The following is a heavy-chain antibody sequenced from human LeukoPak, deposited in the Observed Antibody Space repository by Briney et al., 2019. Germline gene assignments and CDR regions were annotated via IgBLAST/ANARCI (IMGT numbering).Heavy chain of an antibody. J-gene: IGHJ3*02. CDR3: ARDLLAYDAFDI. CDR1: GGSISSSSYY. V-gene: IGHV4-39*07. CDR2: IYYSGST. Sequence: SETLSLTCTVSGGSISSSSYYWGWIRQPPGKGLEWIGSIYYSGSTYYNPSLKSRVTISVDTSKNQFSLKLSSVTAADTAAYYCARDLLAYDAFDIWGQGTMVTVSS.